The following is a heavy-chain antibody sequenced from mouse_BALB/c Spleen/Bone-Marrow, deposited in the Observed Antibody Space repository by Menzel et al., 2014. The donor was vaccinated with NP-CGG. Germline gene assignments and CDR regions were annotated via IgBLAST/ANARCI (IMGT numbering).Heavy chain of an antibody. D-gene: IGHD2-14*01. Sequence: EVQVVESGGGLVKPGGSLKLSCAASGFTFRDYYMYWVRQTPEKRLEWVATISDVGTYTYYSDSVKGRFTISRDKAKNNLYLQMTNLMSEDTAMYRCVRGGDYRYAWFSYWGQGTLVTVSA. J-gene: IGHJ3*01. CDR3: VRGGDYRYAWFSY. CDR2: ISDVGTYT. V-gene: IGHV5-4*02. CDR1: GFTFRDYY.